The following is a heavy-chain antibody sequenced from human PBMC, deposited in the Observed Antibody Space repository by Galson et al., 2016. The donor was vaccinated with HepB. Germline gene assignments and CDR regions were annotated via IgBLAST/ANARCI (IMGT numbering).Heavy chain of an antibody. CDR1: GFTFANYG. CDR2: ISYDGSNN. D-gene: IGHD3-3*01. Sequence: SLRLSCAASGFTFANYGLQWVRQAPGKGLEWVAVISYDGSNNYYADSVTGRFTISRENSNNTLYLQMNSLRPEDTAVYYCARDGASPITIFGVVIMGLDHWGQGTLVTVS. V-gene: IGHV3-30*04. J-gene: IGHJ4*02. CDR3: ARDGASPITIFGVVIMGLDH.